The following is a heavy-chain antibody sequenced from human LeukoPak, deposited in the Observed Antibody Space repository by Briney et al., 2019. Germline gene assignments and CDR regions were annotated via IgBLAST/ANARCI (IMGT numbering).Heavy chain of an antibody. CDR1: GYTFTSYG. Sequence: ASVKVSCKASGYTFTSYGISWVRQAPGQGLEWMGWISAYNGNTNHAQKLQGRVTMTTDTSTSTAYMELRSLRSDDTAVYYCARATHCTNGVCYEWFDPWGQGTLVTVSS. D-gene: IGHD2-8*01. V-gene: IGHV1-18*01. CDR2: ISAYNGNT. J-gene: IGHJ5*02. CDR3: ARATHCTNGVCYEWFDP.